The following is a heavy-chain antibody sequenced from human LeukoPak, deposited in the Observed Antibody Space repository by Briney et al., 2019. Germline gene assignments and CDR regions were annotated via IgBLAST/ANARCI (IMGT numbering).Heavy chain of an antibody. D-gene: IGHD2-2*01. Sequence: SETLSLTCTVSGGSISSGSYYWSWIRQPAGKGLEWIGRIYTSGSTNYNPSLKSRVTISVDTSKNQFSLKLSSVTAADTAVYYCAGGVVVPAAHFDYWGQGTLVTVSS. J-gene: IGHJ4*02. CDR3: AGGVVVPAAHFDY. CDR2: IYTSGST. V-gene: IGHV4-61*02. CDR1: GGSISSGSYY.